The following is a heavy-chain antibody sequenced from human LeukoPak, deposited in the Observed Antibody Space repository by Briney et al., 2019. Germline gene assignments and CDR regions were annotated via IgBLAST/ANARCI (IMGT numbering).Heavy chain of an antibody. CDR3: ARRYCNSTSCYCIDY. V-gene: IGHV3-11*03. Sequence: GGSLRLSCAASGFTFSDYYMSWIRQAPGKGLEWVSYIIGSSSYTNYADSVKGRFTISRDNAKKSLYLQMNSLRAEDTAVYYCARRYCNSTSCYCIDYWGQETLVTVSS. CDR1: GFTFSDYY. J-gene: IGHJ4*02. D-gene: IGHD2-2*01. CDR2: IIGSSSYT.